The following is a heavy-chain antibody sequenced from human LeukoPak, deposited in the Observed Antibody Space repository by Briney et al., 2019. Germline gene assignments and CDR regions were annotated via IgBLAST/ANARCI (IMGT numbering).Heavy chain of an antibody. CDR3: AKVPVVGATNFPFDY. J-gene: IGHJ4*02. CDR1: GFTFSSYA. Sequence: PGGSLRPSCAASGFTFSSYAMSWVRQAPGKGLEWVSAISGSGGSTYYADSVKGRFTISRDNSKNTLYLQMNSLRAEDTAVYYCAKVPVVGATNFPFDYWGQGTLVTVSS. D-gene: IGHD1-26*01. V-gene: IGHV3-23*01. CDR2: ISGSGGST.